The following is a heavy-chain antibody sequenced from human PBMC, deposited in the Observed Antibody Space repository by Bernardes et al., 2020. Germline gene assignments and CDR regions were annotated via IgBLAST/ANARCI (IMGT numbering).Heavy chain of an antibody. D-gene: IGHD4-17*01. Sequence: GGSLRLYCAASGFTVSSNYMSWVRQAPGKGLEWVSVIYSGGSTYYADSVKGRFTISRDNSKNTLYLQMNSLRAEDTAVYYCARDPGGDYAATYWGQGTLVDVSS. J-gene: IGHJ4*02. CDR3: ARDPGGDYAATY. V-gene: IGHV3-66*01. CDR2: IYSGGST. CDR1: GFTVSSNY.